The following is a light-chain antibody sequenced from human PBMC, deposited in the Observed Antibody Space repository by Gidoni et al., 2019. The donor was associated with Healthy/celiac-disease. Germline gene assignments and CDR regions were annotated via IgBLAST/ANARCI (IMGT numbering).Light chain of an antibody. Sequence: EIVFTQSHGTLSLSPGERATLSCRASQSVSSSYLAWYQQKPGQAPRLLIYGASSRATGIPDRFSGSGSGTDFTLTISRLEPEDFAVYYCQQYGSSPGYTFGQGTKLEIK. V-gene: IGKV3-20*01. J-gene: IGKJ2*01. CDR2: GAS. CDR1: QSVSSSY. CDR3: QQYGSSPGYT.